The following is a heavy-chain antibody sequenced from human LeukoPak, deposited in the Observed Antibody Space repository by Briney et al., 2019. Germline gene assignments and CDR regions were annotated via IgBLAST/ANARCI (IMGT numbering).Heavy chain of an antibody. CDR2: IRNKAYSYTT. CDR1: GVTFSDHN. D-gene: IGHD5-18*01. V-gene: IGHV3-72*01. CDR3: ARVGSEYSYVTLDP. Sequence: PGGSLRLSCAASGVTFSDHNMDWVRQAPGKGPEWVGRIRNKAYSYTTEYAASVKGRFTISRDDSKNSLYLQMNSLKTEDTAVYYCARVGSEYSYVTLDPWGQGTLVTVSS. J-gene: IGHJ5*02.